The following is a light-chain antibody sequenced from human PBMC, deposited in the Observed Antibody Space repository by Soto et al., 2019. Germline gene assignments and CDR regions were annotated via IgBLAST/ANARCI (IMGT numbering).Light chain of an antibody. CDR1: SSDVGGYKY. CDR2: EVS. V-gene: IGLV2-14*01. CDR3: ASYTSSSTSVI. J-gene: IGLJ2*01. Sequence: QSALTQPDSVSASPGQSITISCTGTSSDVGGYKYVSWYQQHPDKAPKLIIFEVSNRPSGISSRFSGSKSGNTASLTISGLQAEDEADYYCASYTSSSTSVIFGRGTKVTVL.